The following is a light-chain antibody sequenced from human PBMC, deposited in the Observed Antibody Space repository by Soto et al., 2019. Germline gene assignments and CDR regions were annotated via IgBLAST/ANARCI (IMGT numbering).Light chain of an antibody. V-gene: IGKV2-30*01. CDR2: KVS. CDR3: MQGSPWPRT. Sequence: EVVMTQSPLSLPVTLGQPASISCRSSQSLVNSDGNTYLNWFHQRPGQSPRRLIYKVSNRDSGVPHSFSGSVSGTEFTLRISRVEAEDVGVYYCMQGSPWPRTFGQGTRVQIK. J-gene: IGKJ1*01. CDR1: QSLVNSDGNTY.